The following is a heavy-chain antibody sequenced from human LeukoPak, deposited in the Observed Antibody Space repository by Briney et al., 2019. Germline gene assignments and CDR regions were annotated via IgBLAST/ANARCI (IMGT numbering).Heavy chain of an antibody. D-gene: IGHD4/OR15-4a*01. Sequence: GGSLRLSCTVSGFTVSNSMSWVRQAPGKGLEWVSFTYSGTTHYSDSVKGRFTISRDNSKNTLYLQMNSLRAEDTAVYYCARRAGAYSHPYDYWGQGTLVTVSS. CDR1: GFTVSNS. J-gene: IGHJ4*02. CDR3: ARRAGAYSHPYDY. CDR2: TYSGTT. V-gene: IGHV3-53*01.